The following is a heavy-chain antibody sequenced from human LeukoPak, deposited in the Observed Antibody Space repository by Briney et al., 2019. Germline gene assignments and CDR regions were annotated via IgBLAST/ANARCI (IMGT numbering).Heavy chain of an antibody. CDR3: ARDRDSYYDSSGYYTPTWFDP. V-gene: IGHV3-48*04. J-gene: IGHJ5*02. CDR2: ISSTSNTI. Sequence: PGGSLRLSCAASGFTFNTYPMSWVRQAPGTGLEWLSYISSTSNTIYYADSVRGRFSISRDNAKNSLYLQMNSLRAEDTAVYYCARDRDSYYDSSGYYTPTWFDPWGQGTLVTVSS. CDR1: GFTFNTYP. D-gene: IGHD3-22*01.